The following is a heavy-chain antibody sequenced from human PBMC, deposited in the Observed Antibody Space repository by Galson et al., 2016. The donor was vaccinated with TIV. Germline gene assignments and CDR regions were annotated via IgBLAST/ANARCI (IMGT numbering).Heavy chain of an antibody. V-gene: IGHV1-2*04. CDR1: GYSFSDYY. CDR3: ARDQSMIGDYYFDL. D-gene: IGHD3-16*01. Sequence: SVKVSCKASGYSFSDYYMHWVRQAPGQGLEWMGWINPTSGGTKYAQKFQAWVTLTRDTSINTAHMEMSRLKSDDTAVYFCARDQSMIGDYYFDLWGRGTLVTVSS. J-gene: IGHJ2*01. CDR2: INPTSGGT.